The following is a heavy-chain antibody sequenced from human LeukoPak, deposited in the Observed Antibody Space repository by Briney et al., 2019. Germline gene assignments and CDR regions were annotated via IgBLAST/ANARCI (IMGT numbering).Heavy chain of an antibody. D-gene: IGHD3-10*01. CDR1: GYTFTSYD. CDR2: MNPNSGNT. J-gene: IGHJ4*02. CDR3: ARGLKVRGVIIGY. Sequence: ASVRVSCKASGYTFTSYDINWVRQATGQGLEWMGWMNPNSGNTGYAQKFQGRVTMTRNTSISTAYMELSSLRSEDTAVYYCARGLKVRGVIIGYWGQGTLVTVSS. V-gene: IGHV1-8*01.